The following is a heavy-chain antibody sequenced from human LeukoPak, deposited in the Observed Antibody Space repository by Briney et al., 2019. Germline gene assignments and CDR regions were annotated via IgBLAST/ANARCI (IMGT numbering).Heavy chain of an antibody. CDR3: ARVVTMPDRATLRYFDY. J-gene: IGHJ4*02. CDR1: GYTFTVYY. Sequence: ASVKVSCKASGYTFTVYYMHWVRQAPRQGLEWMGRINPNSGGTNYAQKFQGRVTTTRDTSISTAYMERSRLRADDTAVYYCARVVTMPDRATLRYFDYWGQGTLVTVSS. D-gene: IGHD3-10*01. CDR2: INPNSGGT. V-gene: IGHV1-2*06.